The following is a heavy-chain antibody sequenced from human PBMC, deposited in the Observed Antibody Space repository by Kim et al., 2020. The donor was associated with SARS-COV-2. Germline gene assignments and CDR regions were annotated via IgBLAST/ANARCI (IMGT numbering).Heavy chain of an antibody. Sequence: GGSLRLSCAASGFTFSSYAMSWVRQAPGKGLEWVSAISGSGGSTYYADSVKGRFTISRDNSKNTLYLQMNSLRAEDTAVYYCAKVLSGGLNPAAIRNGMDVWGQGTTVTVSS. D-gene: IGHD2-2*02. CDR3: AKVLSGGLNPAAIRNGMDV. CDR2: ISGSGGST. V-gene: IGHV3-23*01. CDR1: GFTFSSYA. J-gene: IGHJ6*02.